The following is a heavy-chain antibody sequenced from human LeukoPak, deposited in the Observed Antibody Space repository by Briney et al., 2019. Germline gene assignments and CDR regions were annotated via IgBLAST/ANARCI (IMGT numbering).Heavy chain of an antibody. CDR2: ISSSSTI. V-gene: IGHV3-48*01. J-gene: IGHJ2*01. CDR3: ARAGAGSYPSLWYFDL. Sequence: GGSLRLSCAASGFTFSSYSMNWVRQAPGKGLEWVSYISSSSTIYYADSVKGRFTISRDNAKNSLYLQMNSLRAEDTAVYYCARAGAGSYPSLWYFDLWGRGTLVTVSS. D-gene: IGHD1-26*01. CDR1: GFTFSSYS.